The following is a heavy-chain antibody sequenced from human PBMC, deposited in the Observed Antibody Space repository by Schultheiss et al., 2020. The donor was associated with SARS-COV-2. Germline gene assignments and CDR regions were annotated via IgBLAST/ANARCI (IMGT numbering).Heavy chain of an antibody. Sequence: GGSLRLSCAASGFTFSDYYMSWIRQAPGKGLEWVSYISSSGSTIYYADSVKGRFTISRDNAKNSLYLQMNSLRAEDTAVYYCARAEYYYDSSGYYSGVDYWGQGTLVTVSS. CDR1: GFTFSDYY. CDR2: ISSSGSTI. J-gene: IGHJ4*02. CDR3: ARAEYYYDSSGYYSGVDY. D-gene: IGHD3-22*01. V-gene: IGHV3-11*04.